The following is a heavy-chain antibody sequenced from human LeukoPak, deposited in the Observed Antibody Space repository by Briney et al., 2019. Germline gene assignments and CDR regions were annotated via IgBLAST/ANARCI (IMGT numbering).Heavy chain of an antibody. CDR1: GYSISSGYY. CDR3: ARHGGGALYWYFDL. J-gene: IGHJ2*01. D-gene: IGHD3-16*01. Sequence: PSETLSLTCAVSGYSISSGYYWGWIRQPPGKGLEWIGSIYHSGSTYYNPSLKSRVTISVDTSENQFSLKLSSVTAADTAVYYCARHGGGALYWYFDLWGRGTLVTVSS. CDR2: IYHSGST. V-gene: IGHV4-38-2*01.